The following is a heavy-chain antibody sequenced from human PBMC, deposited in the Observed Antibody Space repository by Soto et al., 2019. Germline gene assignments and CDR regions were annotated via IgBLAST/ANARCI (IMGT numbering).Heavy chain of an antibody. Sequence: ASVKVSCKASGYTFTNYYIHWVRQAPGQGLEWMGIINPNGGSTTYAQKFQGRVTMTRDTSTSTVYMELSSLRSEDTALYYCGRTLVAGDTDYWGQGTLVTVSS. V-gene: IGHV1-46*03. CDR1: GYTFTNYY. D-gene: IGHD6-13*01. CDR3: GRTLVAGDTDY. CDR2: INPNGGST. J-gene: IGHJ4*02.